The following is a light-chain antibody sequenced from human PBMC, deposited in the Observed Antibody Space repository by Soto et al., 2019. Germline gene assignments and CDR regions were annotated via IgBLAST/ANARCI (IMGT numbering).Light chain of an antibody. CDR3: SSYTSSSTLDV. CDR2: EVS. CDR1: SSDVGGYNY. V-gene: IGLV2-14*01. J-gene: IGLJ1*01. Sequence: QSALTQPASVSESPGQSITISCTGTSSDVGGYNYVSWYQQHPGKAPKLMIYEVSNRPSGVSNRFSGSKSGNTASLTISGLQAEDEADYYCSSYTSSSTLDVFGTGTKLTVL.